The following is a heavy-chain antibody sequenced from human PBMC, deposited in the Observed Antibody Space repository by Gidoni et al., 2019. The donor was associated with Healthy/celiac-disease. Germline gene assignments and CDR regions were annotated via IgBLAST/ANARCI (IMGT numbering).Heavy chain of an antibody. J-gene: IGHJ4*02. D-gene: IGHD5-18*01. V-gene: IGHV5-51*01. Sequence: EVQLVQSGAEVKTPGESLKISCKGSGYSFTSSWIGWVRQMPGKGLERVGIIYPGDSDTIYSPSFQGQVTISPDKSISTAYLQWSSLKASDTAMYYCARLGGLDTAMVLSNWGQGTLVTVSS. CDR3: ARLGGLDTAMVLSN. CDR1: GYSFTSSW. CDR2: IYPGDSDT.